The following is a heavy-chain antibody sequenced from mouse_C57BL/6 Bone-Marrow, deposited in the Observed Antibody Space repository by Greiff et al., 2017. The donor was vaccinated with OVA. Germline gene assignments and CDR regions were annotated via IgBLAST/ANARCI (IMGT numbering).Heavy chain of an antibody. J-gene: IGHJ3*01. D-gene: IGHD4-1*01. CDR1: GFTFSSYG. CDR2: ISRGGSYT. Sequence: EVKLLESGGDLVKPGGSLKLSCAASGFTFSSYGMTWVRQTPDKRLEWVATISRGGSYTYYPDSVKGRFTISRDNAKITLYLQMSSLKSEDTAMYYCARRWDPGESWFAYWGQGTLVTVSA. V-gene: IGHV5-6*02. CDR3: ARRWDPGESWFAY.